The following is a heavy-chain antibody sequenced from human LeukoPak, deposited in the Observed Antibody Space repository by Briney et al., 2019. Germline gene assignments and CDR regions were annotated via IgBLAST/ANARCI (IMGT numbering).Heavy chain of an antibody. Sequence: PETLSLTCAVYGGSFSGYYWSWIRQPPGKGLEWIGEINHSGSTNYNPSLKSRVTISVDTSKNQFSLKLSSVTAADTAVYYCARVTAYSSFDPWGQGTLVTVSS. CDR3: ARVTAYSSFDP. D-gene: IGHD6-13*01. CDR2: INHSGST. CDR1: GGSFSGYY. J-gene: IGHJ5*02. V-gene: IGHV4-34*01.